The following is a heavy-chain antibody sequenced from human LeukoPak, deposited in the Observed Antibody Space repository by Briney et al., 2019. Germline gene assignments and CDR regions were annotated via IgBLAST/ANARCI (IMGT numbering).Heavy chain of an antibody. CDR2: INPSGGST. J-gene: IGHJ4*02. V-gene: IGHV1-46*01. CDR3: AREIGGNTDY. Sequence: ASVKVSCKASGYTFTSYYMHWVRPAPGQGLEWMGIINPSGGSTSYAQKFQGRVTMTRDTSTSTVYMGLSSLRSEDTAVYYCAREIGGNTDYWGQGTLVTVSS. CDR1: GYTFTSYY. D-gene: IGHD2-15*01.